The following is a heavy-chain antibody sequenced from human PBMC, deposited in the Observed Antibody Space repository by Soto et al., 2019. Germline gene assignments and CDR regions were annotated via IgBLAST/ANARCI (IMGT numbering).Heavy chain of an antibody. D-gene: IGHD6-13*01. V-gene: IGHV1-69*06. CDR2: IIPIFGTA. CDR3: ASPRGGSSWLVYYFDY. Sequence: QVQLVQSGAEVKKPGSSVKVSCKASGGTFSSYAISWVRQAPGQGLEWMGGIIPIFGTANYAQKFQGRVTIPAEKSTSTAYMELSSLRSEDTAVYYCASPRGGSSWLVYYFDYWGQGTLVTVSS. CDR1: GGTFSSYA. J-gene: IGHJ4*02.